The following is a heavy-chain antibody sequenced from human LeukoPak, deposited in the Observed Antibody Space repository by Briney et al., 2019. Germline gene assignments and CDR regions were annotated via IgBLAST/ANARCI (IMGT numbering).Heavy chain of an antibody. CDR2: ISYDGSNK. V-gene: IGHV3-30*18. J-gene: IGHJ4*02. D-gene: IGHD6-19*01. CDR1: GFTFSSYG. Sequence: GRSLRLSCAASGFTFSSYGMHWVRQAPGKGLEWVAVISYDGSNKYYADSVKGRFTISRDNSKNTLYLQMNSLRAEDTAVYYCAKEGGWFTEFDYWGQGTLVTVSS. CDR3: AKEGGWFTEFDY.